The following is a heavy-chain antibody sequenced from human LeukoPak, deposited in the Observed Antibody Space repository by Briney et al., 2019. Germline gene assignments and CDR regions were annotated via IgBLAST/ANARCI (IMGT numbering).Heavy chain of an antibody. CDR2: IYYSGST. CDR1: GGSIGFYY. V-gene: IGHV4-59*01. J-gene: IGHJ4*02. D-gene: IGHD3-10*01. CDR3: ARATVGYYGSGSSFDY. Sequence: SETLSLTCTVSGGSIGFYYWSWIRQPPGKGLEGIGYIYYSGSTNYNPSLKSRVTISIDTSKNQFSLKLSSVTAADTAVYYCARATVGYYGSGSSFDYWGQGTLVTVSS.